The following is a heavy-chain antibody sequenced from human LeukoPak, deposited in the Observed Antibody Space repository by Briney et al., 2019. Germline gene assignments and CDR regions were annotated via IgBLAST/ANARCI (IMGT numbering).Heavy chain of an antibody. D-gene: IGHD3-22*01. J-gene: IGHJ4*02. CDR1: GFAFSRLA. Sequence: PGGSLRLSCAASGFAFSRLAMSWVRQAPGKGLEWVSSISSSSSYIYYADSVKGRFTISRDNAKNSLYLQMNSLRAEDTAVYYCARDLPYYYDSSGNLNDYWGQGTLVTVSS. V-gene: IGHV3-21*01. CDR2: ISSSSSYI. CDR3: ARDLPYYYDSSGNLNDY.